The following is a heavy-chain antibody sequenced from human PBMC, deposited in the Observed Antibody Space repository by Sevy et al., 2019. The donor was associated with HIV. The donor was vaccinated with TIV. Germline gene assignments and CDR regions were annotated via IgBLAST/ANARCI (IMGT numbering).Heavy chain of an antibody. CDR1: GFTFRNYG. D-gene: IGHD1-26*01. V-gene: IGHV3-33*01. Sequence: GGSLRLSCAASGFTFRNYGMHWIRQSPGKGLEWVAVIWYDGSNKYYADSVKVRFTISRDNSNSRLYLQLNSLRAEDTAVYYCARDLSWPLTTTRDAFGMWGQGTMVSVSS. CDR2: IWYDGSNK. J-gene: IGHJ3*02. CDR3: ARDLSWPLTTTRDAFGM.